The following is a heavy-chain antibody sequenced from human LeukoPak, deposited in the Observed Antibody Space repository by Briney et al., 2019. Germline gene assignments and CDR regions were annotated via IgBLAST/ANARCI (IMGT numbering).Heavy chain of an antibody. Sequence: SQTLSLTCTVSGGSISSYHWSWIRQPPGKGLEWIGYIHYSGSINYNPSLKSRVTMSVDTSKNHFSLRLSSVTAADTAIYYCARRATSGPPYYLDYWGQGSLVTVSS. D-gene: IGHD1-26*01. V-gene: IGHV4-59*08. CDR3: ARRATSGPPYYLDY. J-gene: IGHJ4*02. CDR2: IHYSGSI. CDR1: GGSISSYH.